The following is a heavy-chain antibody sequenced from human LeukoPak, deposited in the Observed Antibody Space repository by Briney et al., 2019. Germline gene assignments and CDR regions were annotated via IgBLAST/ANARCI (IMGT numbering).Heavy chain of an antibody. CDR3: ARGGDSLHY. J-gene: IGHJ4*02. CDR2: IYSGGST. D-gene: IGHD3-10*01. CDR1: GFTVSSNF. V-gene: IGHV3-66*01. Sequence: GGSLRLSCAASGFTVSSNFMTWVRQAPGTGLEWVSVIYSGGSTYYADSVKDRLTISRDNSKNMLYLQMNSLRAEDTAVYYCARGGDSLHYWGQGTLVTVSS.